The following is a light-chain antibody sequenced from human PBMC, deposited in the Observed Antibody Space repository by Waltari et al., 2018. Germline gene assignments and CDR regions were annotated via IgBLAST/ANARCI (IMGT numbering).Light chain of an antibody. CDR2: STD. Sequence: SSELTQDPAVSVALGQTVTITCQGDSLRTYAADWYQQRPGQAPIHVLFSTDDRPSGIPDRFSGSSSRDTASLTITDTQAEDEAAYYCSSRDPTINAVVFGGGTKLTVL. J-gene: IGLJ2*01. CDR1: SLRTYA. CDR3: SSRDPTINAVV. V-gene: IGLV3-19*01.